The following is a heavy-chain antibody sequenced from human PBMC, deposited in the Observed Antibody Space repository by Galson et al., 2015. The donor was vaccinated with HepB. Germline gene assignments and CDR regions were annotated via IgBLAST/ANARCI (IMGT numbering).Heavy chain of an antibody. CDR2: ISSKSDII. CDR1: GFTFDDYA. CDR3: AKDGRSRFDWQRPFDY. V-gene: IGHV3-9*01. D-gene: IGHD3-9*01. Sequence: SLRLSCAASGFTFDDYAMHWVRQAPGKGLEWVSGISSKSDIIVYADSVKGRFTISRDNAKNSLFLQMKSLRGEDTALYYCAKDGRSRFDWQRPFDYWGQGTLVTVSS. J-gene: IGHJ4*02.